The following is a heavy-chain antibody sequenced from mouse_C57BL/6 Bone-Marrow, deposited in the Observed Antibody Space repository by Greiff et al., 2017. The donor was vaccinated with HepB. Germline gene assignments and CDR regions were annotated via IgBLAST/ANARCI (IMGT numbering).Heavy chain of an antibody. V-gene: IGHV5-9-1*02. J-gene: IGHJ3*01. CDR3: TRGETGTAWFAY. D-gene: IGHD4-1*01. Sequence: EVQGVESGEGLVKPGGSLKLSCAASGFTFSSYAMSWVRQTPEKRLEWVAYISSGGDYIYYADTVKGRFTISRDNARNTLYLQMSSLKSEDTAMYYCTRGETGTAWFAYWGQGTLVTVSA. CDR1: GFTFSSYA. CDR2: ISSGGDYI.